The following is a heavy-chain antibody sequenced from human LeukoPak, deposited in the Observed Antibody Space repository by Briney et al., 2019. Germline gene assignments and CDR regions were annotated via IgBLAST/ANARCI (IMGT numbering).Heavy chain of an antibody. CDR1: GFTFSTYW. D-gene: IGHD2-21*01. J-gene: IGHJ4*02. CDR3: ARGLVALDY. V-gene: IGHV3-74*01. Sequence: PGGSLRLSCAASGFTFSTYWMHWVRQAPGKGLVWVSRIKSDGSGTDSADSVKGRFTISRDSAKNTLYLQMNSPRAEDTAVYYCARGLVALDYWGQGTLVTVSS. CDR2: IKSDGSGT.